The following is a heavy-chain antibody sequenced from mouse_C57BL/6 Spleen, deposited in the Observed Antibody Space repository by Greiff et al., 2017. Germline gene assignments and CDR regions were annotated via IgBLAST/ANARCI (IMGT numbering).Heavy chain of an antibody. V-gene: IGHV1-64*01. CDR1: GYTFTSYW. J-gene: IGHJ3*01. Sequence: QVQLQQPGAELVKPGASVKLSCTASGYTFTSYWMHWVKQRPGQGLEWIGMIHPNSGSTNYNEKFKSKATLTVDKSSSTAYMQLSSLTSEDAAVYYCAREGITGDWFAYWGQGTLVTVSA. D-gene: IGHD4-1*01. CDR3: AREGITGDWFAY. CDR2: IHPNSGST.